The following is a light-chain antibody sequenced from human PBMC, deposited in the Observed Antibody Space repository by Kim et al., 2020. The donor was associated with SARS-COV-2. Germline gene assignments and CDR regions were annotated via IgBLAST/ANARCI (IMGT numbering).Light chain of an antibody. J-gene: IGKJ3*01. Sequence: GDKVTITCRASQDIKNYLAWYQQKPGKVPELLIYAASTLQSGVSSRFSGSASGTGFTLTIDNLQPEDVATYYCQKYYGAPFTFGPGT. CDR2: AAS. CDR1: QDIKNY. V-gene: IGKV1-27*01. CDR3: QKYYGAPFT.